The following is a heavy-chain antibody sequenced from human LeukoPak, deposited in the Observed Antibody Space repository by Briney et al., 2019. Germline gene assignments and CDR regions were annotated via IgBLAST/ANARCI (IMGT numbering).Heavy chain of an antibody. CDR1: GYSISSGYY. D-gene: IGHD3-16*01. CDR2: ISHSGST. V-gene: IGHV4-38-2*01. Sequence: SETLSLTCAVSGYSISSGYYWGWIRQPPGKGLEWIGSISHSGSTYYNPSLKSRVTISVDTSKNQFSLKLSSVTAADTAVYYCARMMSTDYMDVWGKGTTVTVSS. J-gene: IGHJ6*03. CDR3: ARMMSTDYMDV.